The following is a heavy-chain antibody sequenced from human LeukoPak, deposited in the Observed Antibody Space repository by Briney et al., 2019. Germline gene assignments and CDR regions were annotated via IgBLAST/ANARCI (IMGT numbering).Heavy chain of an antibody. Sequence: PSETLSLTCTVSGGSISSYYWSWIRQPPGKGLEWIGEINHSGSTNYNPSLKSRVTISVDTSKNQFSLKLSSVTAADTAVYYCARFYYDSSGYYFGHDYWGQGTLVTVSS. D-gene: IGHD3-22*01. J-gene: IGHJ4*02. CDR3: ARFYYDSSGYYFGHDY. CDR1: GGSISSYY. V-gene: IGHV4-34*01. CDR2: INHSGST.